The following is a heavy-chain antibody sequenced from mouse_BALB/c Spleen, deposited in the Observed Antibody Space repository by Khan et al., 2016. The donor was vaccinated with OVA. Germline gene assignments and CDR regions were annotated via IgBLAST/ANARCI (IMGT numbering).Heavy chain of an antibody. Sequence: QVQLQQSGPELKKPGETVKLSCKASGYTFTSCGMNWVKQAPGKGLEWMGWINTYTGEPTYADDFKGRFAFSLETSASTAYLQINNLKNEDTATYFCARPPYFSYTIAYWGQGTSVTVSS. CDR1: GYTFTSCG. V-gene: IGHV9-3-1*01. CDR2: INTYTGEP. D-gene: IGHD2-10*01. CDR3: ARPPYFSYTIAY. J-gene: IGHJ4*01.